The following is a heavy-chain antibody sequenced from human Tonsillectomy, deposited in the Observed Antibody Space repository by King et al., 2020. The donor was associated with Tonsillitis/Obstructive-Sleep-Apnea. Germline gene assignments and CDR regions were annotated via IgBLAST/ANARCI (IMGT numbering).Heavy chain of an antibody. V-gene: IGHV3-7*04. J-gene: IGHJ5*02. D-gene: IGHD2-2*01. CDR3: ATGLCITTTCYGNSIDP. CDR2: IKQDGSEK. Sequence: VQLVESGGALVQPGGSLRLSCAASGFTFTRFWMNWVRQAPGKGLEWVANIKQDGSEKYYADSVKGRFTISRDNAKNSLYLQMNSLRADDTALYYCATGLCITTTCYGNSIDPWGQGTLVTVSS. CDR1: GFTFTRFW.